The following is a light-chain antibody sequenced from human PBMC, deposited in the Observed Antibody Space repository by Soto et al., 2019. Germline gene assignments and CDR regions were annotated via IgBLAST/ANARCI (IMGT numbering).Light chain of an antibody. CDR3: QKRRNWPVT. Sequence: EIVLTQSPGTLSSSPGERATLSCRASQGVSSYLAWYQQKPGQAPRLLIYDASTRATGISARFSGSGSGTDFTLTISSLEPEDFAVYYCQKRRNWPVTFGQGTRVEIK. V-gene: IGKV3-11*01. CDR1: QGVSSY. CDR2: DAS. J-gene: IGKJ1*01.